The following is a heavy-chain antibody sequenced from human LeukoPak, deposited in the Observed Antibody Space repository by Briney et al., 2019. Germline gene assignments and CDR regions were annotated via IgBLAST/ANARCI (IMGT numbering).Heavy chain of an antibody. Sequence: PGGSLRLSCAASGFTFSSYSMNWVRQAPGKGLEWISYISSSSSTIYYADSVKGRFTISRDNAKNSLYLQMNSLRGEDTAVYYCARGTGYSVFDYWGQGTLVTVSS. V-gene: IGHV3-48*01. D-gene: IGHD5-24*01. J-gene: IGHJ4*02. CDR1: GFTFSSYS. CDR2: ISSSSSTI. CDR3: ARGTGYSVFDY.